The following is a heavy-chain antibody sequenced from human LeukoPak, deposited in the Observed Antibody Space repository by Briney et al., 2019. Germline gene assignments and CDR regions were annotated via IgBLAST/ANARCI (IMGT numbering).Heavy chain of an antibody. J-gene: IGHJ4*02. Sequence: GGSLRLSCTVSGFTVSSNSMSWVRQAPGKGLEWVSFIYSDNTHYSDSVKGRSTISRDNSKNTLYLQMNSLRAEDTAVYYCAKARYCSGGSCFPQLTPDYWGQGTLVTVSS. V-gene: IGHV3-53*01. CDR3: AKARYCSGGSCFPQLTPDY. CDR1: GFTVSSNS. CDR2: IYSDNT. D-gene: IGHD2-15*01.